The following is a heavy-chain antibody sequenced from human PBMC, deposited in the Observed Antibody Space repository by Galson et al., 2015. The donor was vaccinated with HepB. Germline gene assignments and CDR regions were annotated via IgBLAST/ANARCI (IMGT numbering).Heavy chain of an antibody. CDR3: ARDESLVVPDYYYGMDV. CDR2: ISAYNGKT. V-gene: IGHV1-18*04. Sequence: SVKVSCKASGYTFTSYGISWVRQAPGQGLEWMGCISAYNGKTNYAQKLQGRVTMTTDTSTSTAYMELRSLRSDDTAVYYCARDESLVVPDYYYGMDVWGQGTTVTVSS. CDR1: GYTFTSYG. D-gene: IGHD2-2*01. J-gene: IGHJ6*02.